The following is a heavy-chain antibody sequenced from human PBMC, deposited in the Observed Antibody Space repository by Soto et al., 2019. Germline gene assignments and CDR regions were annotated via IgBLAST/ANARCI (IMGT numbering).Heavy chain of an antibody. V-gene: IGHV1-58*01. CDR3: AADQGSSGSYYPTLYYYYSGMDV. J-gene: IGHJ6*02. D-gene: IGHD1-26*01. CDR1: GFTFTSSA. Sequence: SVKVSCKASGFTFTSSAVQWVRQARGQRLEWIGWIVVGSGNTNYAQKFQERVTITRDMATSKAYMELSSLRSEDTAVYYCAADQGSSGSYYPTLYYYYSGMDVCG. CDR2: IVVGSGNT.